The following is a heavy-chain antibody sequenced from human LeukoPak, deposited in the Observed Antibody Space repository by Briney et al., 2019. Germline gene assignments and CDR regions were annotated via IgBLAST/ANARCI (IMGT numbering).Heavy chain of an antibody. CDR3: ATGYSGYHSNYYYMDV. V-gene: IGHV3-21*01. D-gene: IGHD5-12*01. Sequence: GGSLRLSCAVSEFSFSRFGMTWVRQAPGKGLEWVSSISSSSSDIYYVDSVKGRFTISRDNSKNSLYLQMNSLRAEDTAVYYCATGYSGYHSNYYYMDVWAKGPRSPSP. CDR2: ISSSSSDI. CDR1: EFSFSRFG. J-gene: IGHJ6*03.